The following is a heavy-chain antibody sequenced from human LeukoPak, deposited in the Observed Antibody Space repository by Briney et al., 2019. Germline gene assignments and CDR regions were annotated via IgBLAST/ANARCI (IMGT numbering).Heavy chain of an antibody. CDR3: ARDISGYDYFDY. CDR2: IYYSGST. D-gene: IGHD5-12*01. J-gene: IGHJ4*02. Sequence: SQTLSLTCTVSGGSISSGDYYWSWIRQPPGKGLEWIGYIYYSGSTYYNPSLKSRVTISVDTSKNQFSLKLGSVTAADTAVYYCARDISGYDYFDYWGQGTLVTVSS. CDR1: GGSISSGDYY. V-gene: IGHV4-30-4*01.